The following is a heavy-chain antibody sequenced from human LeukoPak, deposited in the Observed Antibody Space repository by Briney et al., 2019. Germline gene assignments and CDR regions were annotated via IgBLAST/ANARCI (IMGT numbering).Heavy chain of an antibody. V-gene: IGHV1-46*01. J-gene: IGHJ4*02. D-gene: IGHD5-18*01. CDR3: AREIGPRQLHLWGSAFDY. CDR1: GYIFTSYY. Sequence: ASVKVSCKASGYIFTSYYIHWVRQAPGQGLEWMGIINPSGGSTSCAQKFQGRVTMTRDMSTSTVYMELSSLRSEDTAMYYCAREIGPRQLHLWGSAFDYWGQGTLVTVSS. CDR2: INPSGGST.